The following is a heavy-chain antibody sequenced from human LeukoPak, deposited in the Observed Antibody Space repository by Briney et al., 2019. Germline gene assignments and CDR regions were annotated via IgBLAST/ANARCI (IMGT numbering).Heavy chain of an antibody. Sequence: PGGSLRLSCAASGFPFDTYTMTWVRQTPGKGLEWVSSISSRGAYIYHADSLKGRLTISRDNAKKSLYLQMNSLRAEDTAVYYCAREIVSMVNYMDVWGKGTTVTVSS. V-gene: IGHV3-21*01. CDR2: ISSRGAYI. CDR1: GFPFDTYT. CDR3: AREIVSMVNYMDV. J-gene: IGHJ6*03. D-gene: IGHD5-18*01.